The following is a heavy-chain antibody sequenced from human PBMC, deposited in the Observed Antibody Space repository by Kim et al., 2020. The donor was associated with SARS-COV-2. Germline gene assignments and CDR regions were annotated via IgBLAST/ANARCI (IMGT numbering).Heavy chain of an antibody. J-gene: IGHJ3*02. Sequence: GGSLRLSCAASGFTFSDYYMSWIRQAPGKGLEWVSYISSSGSTIYYADSVKGRFTISRDNAKNSLYLQMNSLRAEDTAVYYCARSNYDSSGYPVPVTFDIWGQGTMVTVSS. V-gene: IGHV3-11*01. CDR1: GFTFSDYY. CDR3: ARSNYDSSGYPVPVTFDI. D-gene: IGHD3-22*01. CDR2: ISSSGSTI.